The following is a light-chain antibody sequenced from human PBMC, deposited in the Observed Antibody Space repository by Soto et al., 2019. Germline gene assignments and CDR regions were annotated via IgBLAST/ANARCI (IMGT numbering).Light chain of an antibody. CDR2: GNS. Sequence: QSVLTQPPSVSGAPGQRVTISFTGSSSNIGAGYDVHWYQQLPGTAPKLLIYGNSNRPSGVPDRFSGSKSGTSASLAITGLQAEYEADYYCQSYDSSLSGSVVFGGGTKLTVL. CDR1: SSNIGAGYD. CDR3: QSYDSSLSGSVV. V-gene: IGLV1-40*01. J-gene: IGLJ2*01.